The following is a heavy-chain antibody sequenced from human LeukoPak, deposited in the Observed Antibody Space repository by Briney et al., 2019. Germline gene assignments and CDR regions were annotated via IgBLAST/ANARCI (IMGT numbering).Heavy chain of an antibody. CDR1: GGSISSGSYY. CDR3: ARAAAAVAGTWFDP. J-gene: IGHJ5*02. CDR2: IYTSGST. V-gene: IGHV4-61*02. D-gene: IGHD6-19*01. Sequence: SETLSLTCTVSGGSISSGSYYWSWIRQPAGKGLEWIGRIYTSGSTNYNPSLKSRVTISVDTSKNQFSLKLSSVTAADTAVYYCARAAAAVAGTWFDPWGQGTLVTVSS.